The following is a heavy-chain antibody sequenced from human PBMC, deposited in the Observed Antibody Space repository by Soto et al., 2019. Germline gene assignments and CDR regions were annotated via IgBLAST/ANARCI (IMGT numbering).Heavy chain of an antibody. V-gene: IGHV1-69*01. CDR2: IIPIFGTA. CDR1: GGTLSSYA. Sequence: QVQLVQSGAEVKKPGSSVKVSCKASGGTLSSYAISWVRQAPGQGLEWMGGIIPIFGTANYAQKFQGRVTITADESKSTAYLELSSLRSEDTAVYYGARDSEDMATSTRYFDLWGRGTLVTVSS. D-gene: IGHD5-12*01. J-gene: IGHJ2*01. CDR3: ARDSEDMATSTRYFDL.